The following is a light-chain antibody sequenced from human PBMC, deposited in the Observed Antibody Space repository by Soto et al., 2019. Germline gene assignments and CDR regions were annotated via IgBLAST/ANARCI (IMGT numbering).Light chain of an antibody. V-gene: IGLV2-11*01. J-gene: IGLJ1*01. CDR2: DVT. CDR1: SSDVGGYNH. Sequence: QSALTQPRSVSGSPGQSVTNSCTGTSSDVGGYNHVSWYQQHPGKAPKLMIYDVTKRPSGVPDRFSGSKSGNTASLTISGLQAEDEADYYCCSYAGGFYVFGTGTKVTVL. CDR3: CSYAGGFYV.